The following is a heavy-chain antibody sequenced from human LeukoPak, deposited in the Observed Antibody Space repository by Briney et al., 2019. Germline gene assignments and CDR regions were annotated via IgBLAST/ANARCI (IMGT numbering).Heavy chain of an antibody. V-gene: IGHV3-74*01. D-gene: IGHD2/OR15-2a*01. CDR2: INSDGSWT. Sequence: GGSLRLSCAASGNYWMHWVRQAPGKGLVWVSHINSDGSWTSYADSVKGRFTISKDIANNTVYLQMNNLRAEDTAVYYCVSFYETYWGRGTLVTVSS. J-gene: IGHJ4*02. CDR1: GNYW. CDR3: VSFYETY.